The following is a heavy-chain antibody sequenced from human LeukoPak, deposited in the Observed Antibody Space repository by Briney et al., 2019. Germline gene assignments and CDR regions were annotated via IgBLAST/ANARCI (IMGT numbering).Heavy chain of an antibody. CDR1: GYSFTSNV. D-gene: IGHD6-19*01. V-gene: IGHV1-18*01. Sequence: ASVKVSCKASGYSFTSNVISWVRQAPGQGLEWMGWISAYNGNTNYAQKLQGRVTMTTDTSTSTAYMELRSLRSNDTAVYYCARFGLGKHIEVAGIPFDIWGQGTMVTVSS. J-gene: IGHJ3*02. CDR2: ISAYNGNT. CDR3: ARFGLGKHIEVAGIPFDI.